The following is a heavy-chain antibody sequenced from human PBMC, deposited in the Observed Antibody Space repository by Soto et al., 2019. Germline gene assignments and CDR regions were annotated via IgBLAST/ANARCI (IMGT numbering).Heavy chain of an antibody. J-gene: IGHJ4*02. CDR2: INAGNGNT. Sequence: GDSVKVSCKASGYTFTSYAMHWVRQAPGQRLEWMGWINAGNGNTKYSQKFQGRVTITRDTSASTAYMELSSLRSEDTAVYYCARGWDFWSGYYHYWGQGTLVTVSS. V-gene: IGHV1-3*01. CDR1: GYTFTSYA. D-gene: IGHD3-3*01. CDR3: ARGWDFWSGYYHY.